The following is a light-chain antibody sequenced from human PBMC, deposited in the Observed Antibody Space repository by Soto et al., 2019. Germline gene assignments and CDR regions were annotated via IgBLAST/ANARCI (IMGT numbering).Light chain of an antibody. CDR1: QTISTW. Sequence: DIQMTQSPSTLSASVGDRVTITCRASQTISTWLAWYQQKPGQAPKLLIYDASSLESGVPSRFSGSGSGTEFTLTISSLQPDDFATYYCQVYTNYSWTFGQGTKVDIK. CDR3: QVYTNYSWT. V-gene: IGKV1-5*01. J-gene: IGKJ1*01. CDR2: DAS.